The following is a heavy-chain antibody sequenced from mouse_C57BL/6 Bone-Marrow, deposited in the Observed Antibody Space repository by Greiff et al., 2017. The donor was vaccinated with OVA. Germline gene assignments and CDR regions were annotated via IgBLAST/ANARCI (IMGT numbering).Heavy chain of an antibody. J-gene: IGHJ1*03. CDR2: IYPSDSET. V-gene: IGHV1-61*01. CDR3: ARKTHWYFDV. Sequence: VQLQQPGAELVRPGSSVKLSCKASGNTFTSSWRDWVKQRLGQGLEWIGNIYPSDSETHYNQKFKDKATLTVDKSSSTAYMQLSSLTSEDSAVYYCARKTHWYFDVWGTGTTVTVSS. CDR1: GNTFTSSW.